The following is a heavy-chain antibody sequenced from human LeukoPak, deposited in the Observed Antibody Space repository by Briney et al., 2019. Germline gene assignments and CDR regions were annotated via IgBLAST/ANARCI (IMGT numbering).Heavy chain of an antibody. D-gene: IGHD5-18*01. CDR1: GYTFTNYW. Sequence: GESLKISCKGSGYTFTNYWIGWVRQMPGKGLEWMGIIYPGDSDTRYSPSFQGQVAISADKSISTAYLQWSSLKASDTTMYYCARSDGYSYGDFDHWGQGTLVTVSS. V-gene: IGHV5-51*01. J-gene: IGHJ4*02. CDR2: IYPGDSDT. CDR3: ARSDGYSYGDFDH.